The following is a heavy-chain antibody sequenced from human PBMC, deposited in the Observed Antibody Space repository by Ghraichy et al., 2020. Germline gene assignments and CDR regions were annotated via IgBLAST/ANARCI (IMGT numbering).Heavy chain of an antibody. CDR3: VSCDFWSGYYAFDI. CDR1: GFTFSSYW. Sequence: ESLNISCAASGFTFSSYWMHWVRQAPGKGLVWVSRINSDGSSTSYADSVKGRFTISRDNAKNTLYLQMNSLRAEDTAVYYCVSCDFWSGYYAFDIWGQGTMVTVSS. V-gene: IGHV3-74*01. CDR2: INSDGSST. J-gene: IGHJ3*02. D-gene: IGHD3-3*01.